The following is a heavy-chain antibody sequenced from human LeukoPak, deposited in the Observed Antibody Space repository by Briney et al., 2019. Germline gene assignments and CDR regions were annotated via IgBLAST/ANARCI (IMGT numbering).Heavy chain of an antibody. J-gene: IGHJ4*02. Sequence: GGSLRLSCAASGFTFSSYAMSWVRQAPGKGLEWVSAISGSGGSTYYADSVKGRFTISRDNSKNTLYLQMNSLRAEDTAVYYCAKVRSPYYDSSGLDYWGQGTLVAVSS. D-gene: IGHD3-22*01. CDR2: ISGSGGST. CDR1: GFTFSSYA. V-gene: IGHV3-23*01. CDR3: AKVRSPYYDSSGLDY.